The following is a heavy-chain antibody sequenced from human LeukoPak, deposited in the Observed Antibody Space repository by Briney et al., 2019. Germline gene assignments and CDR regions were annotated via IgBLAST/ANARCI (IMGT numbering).Heavy chain of an antibody. Sequence: PSQTLSLTCTVSGGSISSGDYYWSWIRQPPGKGLEWIGYIYYSGSTYYNPSLKSRVTISVDTSKNQFSLKLSSVTAADTAVYYCASSPARYYYDSSGYYFDYWGQGTLVTVSS. J-gene: IGHJ4*02. D-gene: IGHD3-22*01. CDR1: GGSISSGDYY. CDR2: IYYSGST. V-gene: IGHV4-30-4*01. CDR3: ASSPARYYYDSSGYYFDY.